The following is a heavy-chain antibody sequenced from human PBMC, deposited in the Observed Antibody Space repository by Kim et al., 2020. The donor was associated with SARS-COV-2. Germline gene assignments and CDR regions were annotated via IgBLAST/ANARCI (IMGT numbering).Heavy chain of an antibody. CDR3: VKEPAITTLVVDYYFHF. D-gene: IGHD2-21*01. V-gene: IGHV3-30*18. J-gene: IGHJ4*02. Sequence: GGSLRLSCVGSGFTFSNYGMHWVRQAPGKGLEWVGIISSDGRDIFYARSLEGRFTISRDNSKNTLYLQMNNLRAEDTALYFCVKEPAITTLVVDYYFHFWGQGTLVTVST. CDR2: ISSDGRDI. CDR1: GFTFSNYG.